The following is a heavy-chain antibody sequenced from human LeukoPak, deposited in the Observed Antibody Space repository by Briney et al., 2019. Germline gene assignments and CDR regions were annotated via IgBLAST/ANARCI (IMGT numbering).Heavy chain of an antibody. Sequence: GGSLRLSCAASGFTFSSYAMHWVHQAPGKGLEWVAVISYDGSNKYYADSVKGRFTISRDNSKNTLYLQINSLRAEDTAVYYCAREAVDYVWGSYRYPGYYFDYWGQGTLVTVSS. J-gene: IGHJ4*02. D-gene: IGHD3-16*02. V-gene: IGHV3-30*04. CDR1: GFTFSSYA. CDR2: ISYDGSNK. CDR3: AREAVDYVWGSYRYPGYYFDY.